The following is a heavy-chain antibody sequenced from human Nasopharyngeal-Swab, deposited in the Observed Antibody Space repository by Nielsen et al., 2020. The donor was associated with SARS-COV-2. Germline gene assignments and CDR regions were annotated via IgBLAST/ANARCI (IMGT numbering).Heavy chain of an antibody. CDR2: IIPIFGTA. D-gene: IGHD3-22*01. Sequence: WVRQAPGQGLEWMGGIIPIFGTANYAQKFQGRVTITADKSTSTAYMELSSLRSEDTAVYYCARDDLRAPYYYDSSGYRGNWFDPWGQGTLVTVSS. V-gene: IGHV1-69*06. J-gene: IGHJ5*02. CDR3: ARDDLRAPYYYDSSGYRGNWFDP.